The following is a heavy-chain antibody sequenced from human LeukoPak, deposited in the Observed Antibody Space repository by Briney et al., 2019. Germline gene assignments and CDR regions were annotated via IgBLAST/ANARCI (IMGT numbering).Heavy chain of an antibody. Sequence: GSSVKVSCKASGGTFNNHAISWVRQAPGQGLEWMGAIIHIFGTPNYAQNFQGRVTITADASTSTVYMERSSLRSEDTAVYYCARLHGEYDPDWYFDLWGRGTLVTVSS. CDR2: IIHIFGTP. CDR1: GGTFNNHA. J-gene: IGHJ2*01. D-gene: IGHD4-17*01. V-gene: IGHV1-69*01. CDR3: ARLHGEYDPDWYFDL.